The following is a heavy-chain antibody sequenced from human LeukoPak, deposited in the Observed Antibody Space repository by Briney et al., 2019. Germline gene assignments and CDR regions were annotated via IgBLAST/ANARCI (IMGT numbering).Heavy chain of an antibody. CDR1: DGSISSSSYY. J-gene: IGHJ5*02. V-gene: IGHV4-39*01. Sequence: SETLSLTCTVSDGSISSSSYYWGWIRQPPGKGLEWIGSIYYSGSTYYNPSLKSRVTISVDTSKNQFSLKLSSVTAADTAVYYCARRLSVVPAATNWFDPWGQGTLVTVSS. CDR2: IYYSGST. CDR3: ARRLSVVPAATNWFDP. D-gene: IGHD2-2*01.